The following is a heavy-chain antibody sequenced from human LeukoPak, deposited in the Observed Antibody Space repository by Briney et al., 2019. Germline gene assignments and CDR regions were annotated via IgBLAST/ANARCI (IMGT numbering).Heavy chain of an antibody. CDR3: ARAPFYDFWSGNEYFQH. J-gene: IGHJ1*01. V-gene: IGHV4-34*01. Sequence: PSETLSLTCAVYGGSFSGYYWSWIRQPPGKGLEWIGEINHSGSTNYNPSLKSRVTISVDTSKNQFSLKLSSVTAADTAVYYCARAPFYDFWSGNEYFQHWGQGTLVTVSS. CDR1: GGSFSGYY. CDR2: INHSGST. D-gene: IGHD3-3*01.